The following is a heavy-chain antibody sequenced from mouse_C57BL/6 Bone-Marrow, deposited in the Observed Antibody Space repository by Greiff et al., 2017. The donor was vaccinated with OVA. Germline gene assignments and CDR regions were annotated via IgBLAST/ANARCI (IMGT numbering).Heavy chain of an antibody. CDR1: GYAFTNYL. CDR3: ARRGLYYYGSSFLDY. J-gene: IGHJ2*01. D-gene: IGHD1-1*01. Sequence: VQLQQSGAELVRPGTSVKVSCKASGYAFTNYLIEWVKQRPGQGLEWIGVINPGSGGTNYNEKFKGKATLTADKSSSTAYMQLSSLTSEDSAVYFCARRGLYYYGSSFLDYWGQGTTLTVSS. CDR2: INPGSGGT. V-gene: IGHV1-54*01.